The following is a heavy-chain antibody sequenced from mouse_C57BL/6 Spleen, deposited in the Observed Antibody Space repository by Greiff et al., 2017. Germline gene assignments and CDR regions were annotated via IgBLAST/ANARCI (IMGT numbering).Heavy chain of an antibody. D-gene: IGHD1-1*01. V-gene: IGHV1-81*01. Sequence: VQLQESGAELARPGASVKLSCKASGYTFTSYGISWVKQRTGQGLEWIGEIYPRSGNTYYNEKFKGKATLTADKSSSTAYMELRSLTSEDSAVYFCAREETVVATYDAMDYWGQGTSVTVSS. CDR2: IYPRSGNT. J-gene: IGHJ4*01. CDR3: AREETVVATYDAMDY. CDR1: GYTFTSYG.